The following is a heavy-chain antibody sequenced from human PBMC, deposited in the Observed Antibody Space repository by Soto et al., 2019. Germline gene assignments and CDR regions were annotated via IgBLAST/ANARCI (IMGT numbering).Heavy chain of an antibody. CDR1: GFSFSSYS. Sequence: QSGGSLRLSCAASGFSFSSYSMNWVRQAPGKGLEWVSYFSSSSSTTYYADSVKGRFTISRDNAKNSLYLQMNSLRDEDTAVYYCARDAQYSGSYTNWYFDLWGRGTLVTVSS. J-gene: IGHJ2*01. CDR2: FSSSSSTT. D-gene: IGHD1-26*01. V-gene: IGHV3-48*02. CDR3: ARDAQYSGSYTNWYFDL.